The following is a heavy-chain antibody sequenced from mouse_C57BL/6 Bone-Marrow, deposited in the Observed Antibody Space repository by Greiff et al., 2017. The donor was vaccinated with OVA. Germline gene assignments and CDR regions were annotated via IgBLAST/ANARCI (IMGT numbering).Heavy chain of an antibody. CDR3: ANYYGSSFYAMDY. V-gene: IGHV2-5*01. Sequence: VMLVESGPGLVQPSQSLSITCTVSGFSLTSYGVHWVRQSPGKGLEWLGVIWRGGSTDYNAAFMSRLSITKDNSKSQVFFKMNRLQADDTAIYYCANYYGSSFYAMDYWGQGTSVTVSS. CDR1: GFSLTSYG. J-gene: IGHJ4*01. D-gene: IGHD1-1*01. CDR2: IWRGGST.